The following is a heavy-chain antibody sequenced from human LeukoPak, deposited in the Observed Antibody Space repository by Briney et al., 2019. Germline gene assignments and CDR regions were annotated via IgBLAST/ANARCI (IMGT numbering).Heavy chain of an antibody. CDR1: GFAFSSHC. Sequence: GGSLTLSCGASGFAFSSHCMHSVRQAAGKGLEWLTIIWYDGSEKYSADSVKGRFTVSRDNSKNTVYLQMNSLRGEDTAVYYCGKDLGSSARYLDRVDYWGQGTLVTVSS. V-gene: IGHV3-33*06. D-gene: IGHD2-2*01. CDR2: IWYDGSEK. CDR3: GKDLGSSARYLDRVDY. J-gene: IGHJ4*02.